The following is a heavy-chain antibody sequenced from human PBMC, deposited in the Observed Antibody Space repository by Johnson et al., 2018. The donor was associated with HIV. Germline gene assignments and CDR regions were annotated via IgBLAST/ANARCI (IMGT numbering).Heavy chain of an antibody. D-gene: IGHD3-22*01. CDR1: GFTFSSYA. CDR2: IKQDGSEK. J-gene: IGHJ3*02. V-gene: IGHV3-7*01. Sequence: VQLVESGGGVVQPGRSLRLSCAASGFTFSSYAMHWVRQAPGKGLEWVANIKQDGSEKYYVDSVKGRFTISRDNSKNTLYLQINSLRAEDTAVYYCARVTMIVVVMQAFDIWGQGTMVTVSS. CDR3: ARVTMIVVVMQAFDI.